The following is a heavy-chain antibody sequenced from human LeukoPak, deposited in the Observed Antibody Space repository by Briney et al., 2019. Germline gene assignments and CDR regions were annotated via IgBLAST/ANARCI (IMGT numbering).Heavy chain of an antibody. CDR1: GGSFSGYY. CDR2: INHSGSA. J-gene: IGHJ4*02. CDR3: AGPRGITAAAFFDY. Sequence: PSETLSLTCAVYGGSFSGYYWSWIRQPPGKGLEWIGEINHSGSANYNPSLKSRVTISVDTSKSQFSLKLSSVTAADTAVYYCAGPRGITAAAFFDYWGQGTLVTVSS. V-gene: IGHV4-34*01. D-gene: IGHD6-13*01.